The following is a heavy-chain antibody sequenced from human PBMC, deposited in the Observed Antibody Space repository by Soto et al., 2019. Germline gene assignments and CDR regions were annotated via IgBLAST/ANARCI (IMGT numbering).Heavy chain of an antibody. D-gene: IGHD3-3*01. CDR3: VRSQSAAYHA. J-gene: IGHJ3*01. V-gene: IGHV3-7*01. Sequence: EVQLVESGGGRVQPGGSLTLSCAASGFTFSSFWMTWVRQAPGKGLEWVANIKQDGSAKNYVDSVEGRFTVSRDNAKNSLYLQMNSLRVEDTAVYYCVRSQSAAYHAWGQGTMVIVSS. CDR1: GFTFSSFW. CDR2: IKQDGSAK.